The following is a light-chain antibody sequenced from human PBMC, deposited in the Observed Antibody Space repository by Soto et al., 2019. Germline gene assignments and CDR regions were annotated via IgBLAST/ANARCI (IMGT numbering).Light chain of an antibody. J-gene: IGLJ2*01. CDR1: SSNIGAGYH. Sequence: QAVLTQPPSVSGAPGQRVTISCTGSSSNIGAGYHVHWYQQLPGTAPKLPIYGNTNRPSGVPDRFSGSKSGTSASLAITGLQAEDEADYYCQSYDSSLSGSKVFGGGTKLTVL. CDR3: QSYDSSLSGSKV. CDR2: GNT. V-gene: IGLV1-40*01.